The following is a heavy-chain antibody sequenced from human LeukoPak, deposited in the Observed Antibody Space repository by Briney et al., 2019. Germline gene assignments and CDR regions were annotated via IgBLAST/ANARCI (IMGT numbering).Heavy chain of an antibody. CDR3: AKDMNSYGSGSSYNPWGPFDS. CDR2: IACNTGNT. V-gene: IGHV3-9*01. D-gene: IGHD3-10*01. Sequence: GGSLRLSCAASGFTFDDYAMHWVRQAPGKGLEWVSGIACNTGNTGYADSVKGRFTISRDNAENSLYLQMNSLRAEDTALYYCAKDMNSYGSGSSYNPWGPFDSWGQGTQVTVSS. CDR1: GFTFDDYA. J-gene: IGHJ4*02.